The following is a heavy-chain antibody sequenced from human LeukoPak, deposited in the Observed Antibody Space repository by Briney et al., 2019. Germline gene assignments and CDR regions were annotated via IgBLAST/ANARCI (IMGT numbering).Heavy chain of an antibody. CDR3: AREGGSGSYGIDY. D-gene: IGHD3-10*01. CDR1: GGSISSYY. V-gene: IGHV4-59*01. Sequence: SETLSLTCTVSGGSISSYYWSWIRRPPGKGLDWIGYIYYSGSTNYNPSLKSRVTISVDTSKNQFSLKLSSVTAADTAVYYCAREGGSGSYGIDYWGQGTLVTVSS. J-gene: IGHJ4*02. CDR2: IYYSGST.